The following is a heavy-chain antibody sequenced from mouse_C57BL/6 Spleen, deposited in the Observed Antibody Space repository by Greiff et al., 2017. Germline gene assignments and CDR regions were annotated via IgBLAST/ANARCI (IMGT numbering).Heavy chain of an antibody. V-gene: IGHV1-80*01. Sequence: ESGAELVKPGASVKISCKASGYAFSSYWMNWVKQRPGKGLEWIGQIYPGDGDTNYNGKFKGKATLTADKSSSTAYMQLSSLTSEDSAVYFCARLDDGYPFDYWGQGTTLTVSS. CDR3: ARLDDGYPFDY. D-gene: IGHD2-3*01. CDR1: GYAFSSYW. J-gene: IGHJ2*01. CDR2: IYPGDGDT.